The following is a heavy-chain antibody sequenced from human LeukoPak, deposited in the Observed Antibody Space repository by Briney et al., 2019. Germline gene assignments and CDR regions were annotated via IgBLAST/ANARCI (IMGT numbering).Heavy chain of an antibody. Sequence: GGSLRLSCAASGFTFSNAWMSWVRQAPGKGLEWVGRIKSKTDGGTTDYVAPVKGRFTISRDDSKNTLYLQMNSLKTEDTAVYYCTTISLTDSSGYYFDYFDYWGQGTLVTVSS. CDR1: GFTFSNAW. D-gene: IGHD3-22*01. CDR2: IKSKTDGGTT. V-gene: IGHV3-15*01. CDR3: TTISLTDSSGYYFDYFDY. J-gene: IGHJ4*02.